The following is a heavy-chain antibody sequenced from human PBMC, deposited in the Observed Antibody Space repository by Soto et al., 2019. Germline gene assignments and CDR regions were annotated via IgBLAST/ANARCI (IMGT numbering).Heavy chain of an antibody. D-gene: IGHD3-22*01. CDR1: GGSISSGDYY. CDR2: IYHTGNA. V-gene: IGHV4-39*01. J-gene: IGHJ5*02. Sequence: PSETLSLTCTVSGGSISSGDYYWAWIRQPPGEGLEWIGSIYHTGNAYYNPSLKSRVTISVDTSKNQFSLKLTSVTAADAALYYCARDFFDSSDYTTNWFDPWGQGTLVTSPQ. CDR3: ARDFFDSSDYTTNWFDP.